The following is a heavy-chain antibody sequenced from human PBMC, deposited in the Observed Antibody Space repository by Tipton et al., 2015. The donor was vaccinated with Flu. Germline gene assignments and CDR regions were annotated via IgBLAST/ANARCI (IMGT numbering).Heavy chain of an antibody. CDR2: IYYSGST. CDR3: ARDLSGYDPGDAFDI. V-gene: IGHV4-59*01. D-gene: IGHD5-12*01. CDR1: GGSISSYY. Sequence: TLSLTCTVSGGSISSYYWSWIRQPPGKGLEWIGYIYYSGSTNYNPSLKSRVTISVDTSKNQFSLKLSSVTAADTAVYYCARDLSGYDPGDAFDIWGQGTMVTVSS. J-gene: IGHJ3*02.